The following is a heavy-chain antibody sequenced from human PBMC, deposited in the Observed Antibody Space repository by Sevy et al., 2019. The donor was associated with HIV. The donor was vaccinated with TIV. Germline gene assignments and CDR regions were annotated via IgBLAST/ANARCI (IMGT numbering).Heavy chain of an antibody. D-gene: IGHD4-17*01. CDR1: GFTFSRYW. Sequence: GGSLRLSCATSGFTFSRYWMSWVRQAPGKGLQWVANIKHDGSEKFYVDSVKGRFTISRDNANDSLYLQMNSLRAEDTAVYYCARGITVTDALDYWGQGTLVTVSS. V-gene: IGHV3-7*01. CDR3: ARGITVTDALDY. J-gene: IGHJ4*02. CDR2: IKHDGSEK.